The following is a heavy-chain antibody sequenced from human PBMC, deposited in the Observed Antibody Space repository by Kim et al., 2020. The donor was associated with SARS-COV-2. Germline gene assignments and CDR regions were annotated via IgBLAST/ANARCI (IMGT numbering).Heavy chain of an antibody. Sequence: YAQKLQGRVTMTTDTSTSTAYMELRSLRSDDTAVYYCARKLRGYSGYVDYWGQGTLVTVSS. V-gene: IGHV1-18*01. CDR3: ARKLRGYSGYVDY. D-gene: IGHD5-12*01. J-gene: IGHJ4*02.